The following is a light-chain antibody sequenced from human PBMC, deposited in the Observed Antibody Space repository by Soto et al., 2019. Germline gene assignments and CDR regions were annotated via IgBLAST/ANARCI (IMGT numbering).Light chain of an antibody. Sequence: DIQMTQSPSTLSASVGDRVTITCRASQSISTWLAWYQHKPGKAPKLLIYKASSLEGGVPSRFSGSGSGTEVTITVSSLQPDDFATYYCQQYNTYPLTFGGGTTVEIK. CDR1: QSISTW. CDR3: QQYNTYPLT. V-gene: IGKV1-5*03. CDR2: KAS. J-gene: IGKJ4*01.